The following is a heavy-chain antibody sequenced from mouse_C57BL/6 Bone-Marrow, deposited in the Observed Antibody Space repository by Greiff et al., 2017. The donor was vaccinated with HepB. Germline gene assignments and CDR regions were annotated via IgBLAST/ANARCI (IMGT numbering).Heavy chain of an antibody. CDR2: ISSGSSTI. V-gene: IGHV5-17*01. D-gene: IGHD2-3*01. CDR3: GRFYDGYLAWFDY. CDR1: GFTFSDYG. J-gene: IGHJ3*01. Sequence: DVHLVESGGGLVKPGGSLKLSCAASGFTFSDYGMHWVRQAPEKGLEWVAYISSGSSTIYYADTVKGRFTISRDNAKNTLFLQMTSLRSEDTAMYYCGRFYDGYLAWFDYWGQGTLVTVSA.